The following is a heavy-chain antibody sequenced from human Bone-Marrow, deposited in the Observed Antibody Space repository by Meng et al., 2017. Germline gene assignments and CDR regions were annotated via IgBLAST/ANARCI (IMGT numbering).Heavy chain of an antibody. CDR3: ARKYCDFWSGYYSRRRAVGAFDI. CDR2: ISSSSSYI. J-gene: IGHJ3*02. CDR1: GFTFSSYS. Sequence: GESLKISCAASGFTFSSYSMNWVRQAPGKGLEWVSSISSSSSYIYYADSVKGRFTISRDNAKNSLYLQMNSLRAEDTAVYYCARKYCDFWSGYYSRRRAVGAFDIWGQGTMVTVSS. D-gene: IGHD3-3*01. V-gene: IGHV3-21*01.